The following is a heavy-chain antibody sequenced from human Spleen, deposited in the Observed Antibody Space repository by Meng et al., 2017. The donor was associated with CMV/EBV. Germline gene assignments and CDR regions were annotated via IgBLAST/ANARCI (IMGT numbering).Heavy chain of an antibody. Sequence: CADDDFTLNNAWMTWVSQTTGKGVERVGRIKKKTDGGTTDYAAPVKGRLTISRDDSKNTLYLQMNSLKTEETAVYYCTIDTWHGTNYWGQGTLVTVSS. CDR3: TIDTWHGTNY. V-gene: IGHV3-15*07. J-gene: IGHJ4*02. CDR1: DFTLNNAW. CDR2: IKKKTDGGTT. D-gene: IGHD1-7*01.